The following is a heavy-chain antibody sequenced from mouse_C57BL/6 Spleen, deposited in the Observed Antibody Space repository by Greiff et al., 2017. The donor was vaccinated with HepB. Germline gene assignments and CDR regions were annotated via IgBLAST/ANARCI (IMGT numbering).Heavy chain of an antibody. V-gene: IGHV5-12*01. Sequence: EVQLVESGGGLVQPGGSLKLSCAASGFTFSDYYMYWVRQTPEKRLEWVAYISNGGGSTYYPDTVKGRFTISRDNAKNTLYLQMSRLKSEDTAMYYGARPFTTVVATPFAYWGQGTLVTVSA. CDR1: GFTFSDYY. CDR2: ISNGGGST. J-gene: IGHJ3*01. D-gene: IGHD1-1*01. CDR3: ARPFTTVVATPFAY.